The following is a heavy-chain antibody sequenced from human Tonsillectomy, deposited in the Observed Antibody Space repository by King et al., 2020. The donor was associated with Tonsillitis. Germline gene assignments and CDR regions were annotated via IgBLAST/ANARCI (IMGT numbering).Heavy chain of an antibody. CDR3: ARESLEATRYFDL. V-gene: IGHV1-2*02. CDR2: INPISGTT. CDR1: GYTSTATN. D-gene: IGHD3-3*01. Sequence: QKQLVQSGAEVKKPGAQVKSPCKASGYTSTATNMHWLRRAPEQGVEWMGWINPISGTTNCAQKFQGGVTMTRDTTISTVYLELSRLTADDTAVYYCARESLEATRYFDLWGRGTLVTVSS. J-gene: IGHJ2*01.